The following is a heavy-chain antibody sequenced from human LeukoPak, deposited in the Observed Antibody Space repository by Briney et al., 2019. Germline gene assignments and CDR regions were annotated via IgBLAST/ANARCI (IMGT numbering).Heavy chain of an antibody. CDR2: IIPIFGTA. CDR3: ARVLAATGWFDP. Sequence: ASVKVSCKASGGTFSSYAISWVRQAPGQGLEWMGGIIPIFGTANYAQKFQGRSTITADESTSTAYMELSSLRSEDTAVYYCARVLAATGWFDPWGQGTLVTVSS. J-gene: IGHJ5*02. D-gene: IGHD2-15*01. CDR1: GGTFSSYA. V-gene: IGHV1-69*13.